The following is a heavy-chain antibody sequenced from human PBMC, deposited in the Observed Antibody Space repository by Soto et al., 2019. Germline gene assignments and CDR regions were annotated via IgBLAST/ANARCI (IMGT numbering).Heavy chain of an antibody. CDR1: GFNFSIYG. V-gene: IGHV3-33*01. CDR3: VRDRNILTGDDEFGL. CDR2: IWYDESNK. D-gene: IGHD3-9*01. Sequence: GGSLRLSCAASGFNFSIYGMHWVRQAPGKGLEWVAIIWYDESNKYYAESVKGRFTISRDNSKNTLYLLMNSLRAEDTAVYYCVRDRNILTGDDEFGLWRRGTMATVSS. J-gene: IGHJ3*01.